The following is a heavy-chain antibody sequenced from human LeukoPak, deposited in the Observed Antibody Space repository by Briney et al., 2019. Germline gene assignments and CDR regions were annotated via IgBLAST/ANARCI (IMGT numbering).Heavy chain of an antibody. CDR1: EFTFSSYW. CDR2: INSDGRTT. CDR3: AREGYYDSSGYSIRFSY. J-gene: IGHJ4*02. V-gene: IGHV3-74*01. Sequence: GGSLRLSCEASEFTFSSYWMHWVRQAPGKGLLWVSRINSDGRTTIYADSVKGRFTISRDNAKNTLYLQMNSLRAEDTAVYYCAREGYYDSSGYSIRFSYWGQGTLVTVSS. D-gene: IGHD3-22*01.